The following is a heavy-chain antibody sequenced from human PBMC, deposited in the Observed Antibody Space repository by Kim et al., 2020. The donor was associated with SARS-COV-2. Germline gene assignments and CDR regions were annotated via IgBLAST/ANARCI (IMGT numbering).Heavy chain of an antibody. V-gene: IGHV1-3*01. CDR2: INAGNGNT. CDR3: ARGRGYCSGGSCYPDY. D-gene: IGHD2-15*01. Sequence: ASVKVSCKASGYTFTSYAMHWVRQAPGQRLEWMGWINAGNGNTKYSQKFQGRVTITRDTSASTAYMELSSLRSEDTAVYYCARGRGYCSGGSCYPDYWGQGTLVTVSS. J-gene: IGHJ4*02. CDR1: GYTFTSYA.